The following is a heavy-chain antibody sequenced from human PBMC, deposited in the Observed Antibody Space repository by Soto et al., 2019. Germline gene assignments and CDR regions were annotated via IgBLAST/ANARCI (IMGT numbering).Heavy chain of an antibody. CDR1: GYTFTSYY. Sequence: ASVKVSCKASGYTFTSYYINWVRQATGQGLEWMGWMNPNSGNTGYAQKFQGRVTMTRNTSISTAYMELSSLRSEDTAVYYCAGAVASTDGYYGMDVWGQGATVTVSS. V-gene: IGHV1-8*01. D-gene: IGHD6-19*01. CDR3: AGAVASTDGYYGMDV. J-gene: IGHJ6*02. CDR2: MNPNSGNT.